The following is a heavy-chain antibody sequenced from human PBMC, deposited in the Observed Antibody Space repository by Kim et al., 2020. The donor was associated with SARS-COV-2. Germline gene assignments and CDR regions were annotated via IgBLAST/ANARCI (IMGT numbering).Heavy chain of an antibody. V-gene: IGHV3-23*01. CDR2: ISGNGGST. J-gene: IGHJ4*02. CDR1: GFTFGSFA. Sequence: GGSLRLSCEASGFTFGSFAMSWVRLAPGKGLEWVSAISGNGGSTFYADSVKGRFTISRDNSKNTVFLQMNSLRVEDTALYYCAKDSKFGSGWYFFDSWGEGALVTVSS. D-gene: IGHD6-19*01. CDR3: AKDSKFGSGWYFFDS.